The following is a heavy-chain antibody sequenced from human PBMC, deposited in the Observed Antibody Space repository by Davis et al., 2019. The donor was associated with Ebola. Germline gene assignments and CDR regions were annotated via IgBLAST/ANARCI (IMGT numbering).Heavy chain of an antibody. CDR2: IWYDGSNT. CDR3: ARTLRITGTTLFDY. Sequence: GGSLRLSCAASGFTFSSYGMHWVRQAPGKGLEWVAVIWYDGSNTYYADSVKGRFTISRDNSKNTLYLQMNSLRAEDTAVYYCARTLRITGTTLFDYWGQGTLVTVSS. V-gene: IGHV3-33*01. CDR1: GFTFSSYG. J-gene: IGHJ4*02. D-gene: IGHD1-7*01.